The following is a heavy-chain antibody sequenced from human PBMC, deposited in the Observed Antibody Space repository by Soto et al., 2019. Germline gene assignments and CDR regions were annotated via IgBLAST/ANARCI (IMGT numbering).Heavy chain of an antibody. V-gene: IGHV1-69*01. D-gene: IGHD2-2*01. J-gene: IGHJ6*02. CDR3: ARVVILVPTASSHYYYHMDV. CDR2: IIPIIGTG. Sequence: QVQLVQSGAEVRKPGSSVTVSCKASGGTFSNYAISWVRQAPGQGLEWMGGIIPIIGTGSYAQKFQGRVTITADEPTTTAYMELSSLRFEDTAVYYCARVVILVPTASSHYYYHMDVWGPGTTVTVSS. CDR1: GGTFSNYA.